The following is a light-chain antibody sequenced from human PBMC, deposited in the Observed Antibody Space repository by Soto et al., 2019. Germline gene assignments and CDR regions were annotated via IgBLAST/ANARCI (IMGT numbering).Light chain of an antibody. V-gene: IGKV3-20*01. Sequence: EIVLTQSPATLSSFPGDRVTLSCRASQYXXTRXAWYQYRPGQAPRLLIYGASNRATGIPDRFSGXGSGTDFTLTISRLEPEDFAVYYCHQYDSWTFGQGTKV. CDR1: QYXXTR. J-gene: IGKJ1*01. CDR3: HQYDSWT. CDR2: GAS.